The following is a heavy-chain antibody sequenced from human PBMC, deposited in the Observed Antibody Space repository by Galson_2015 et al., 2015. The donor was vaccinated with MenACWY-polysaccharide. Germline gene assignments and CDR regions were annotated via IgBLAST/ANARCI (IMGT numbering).Heavy chain of an antibody. V-gene: IGHV3-23*01. Sequence: SLILSCAASGFTFTNYDMTWVRQAPGKGLEWVSTIRSSGSRTYYADSVRGRFTISRDNSKNTLDLQINSLRAEDTAVYHCTKSGRGRRYMDVGVQGTTVAVSS. CDR2: IRSSGSRT. D-gene: IGHD3-3*01. J-gene: IGHJ6*02. CDR1: GFTFTNYD. CDR3: TKSGRGRRYMDV.